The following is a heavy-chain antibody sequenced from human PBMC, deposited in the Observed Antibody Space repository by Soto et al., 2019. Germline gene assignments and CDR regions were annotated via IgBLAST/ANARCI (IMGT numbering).Heavy chain of an antibody. CDR3: AKSLSSAWTRPYFDY. CDR2: ISGSGANT. CDR1: GFIFSSQA. Sequence: GGSLRVSCAASGFIFSSQAMYWVRQAPGKGLEWVSGISGSGANTYYPDSVKGRFATSRDNSKNTFYLQMDSLRAEDTAVYFCAKSLSSAWTRPYFDYWGQGP. D-gene: IGHD6-19*01. V-gene: IGHV3-23*01. J-gene: IGHJ4*02.